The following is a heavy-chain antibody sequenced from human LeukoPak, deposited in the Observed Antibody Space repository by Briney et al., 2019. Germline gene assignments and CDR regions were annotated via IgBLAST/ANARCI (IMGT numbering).Heavy chain of an antibody. CDR2: IYSGGST. CDR1: GFTVSSNY. Sequence: GGSPRLSCAASGFTVSSNYMSWVRQAPGKGLEWVSVIYSGGSTYYADSVKGRFTISRHNSKNTLYLQMNSLRAEDTAVYYCARLRFYYGSGSYSYFDYWGQGTLVTVSS. V-gene: IGHV3-53*04. CDR3: ARLRFYYGSGSYSYFDY. D-gene: IGHD3-10*01. J-gene: IGHJ4*02.